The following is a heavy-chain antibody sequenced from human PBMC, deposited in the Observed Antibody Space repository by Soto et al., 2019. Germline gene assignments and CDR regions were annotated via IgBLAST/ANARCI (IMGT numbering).Heavy chain of an antibody. V-gene: IGHV4-34*01. CDR1: GGSFSGYY. CDR2: INHSGST. CDR3: ARGLYVDTAIRFDY. J-gene: IGHJ4*02. D-gene: IGHD5-18*01. Sequence: SETLSLTCAVYGGSFSGYYWSWIRQPPGKGLEWIGEINHSGSTNYNPSLKSRVTISVDTSKNQFSLKLSSVTAADTAVYYCARGLYVDTAIRFDYWGQGTLVTVSS.